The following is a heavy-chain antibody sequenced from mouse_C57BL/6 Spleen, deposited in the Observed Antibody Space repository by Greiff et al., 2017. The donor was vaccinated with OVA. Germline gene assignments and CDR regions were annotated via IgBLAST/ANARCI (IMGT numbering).Heavy chain of an antibody. Sequence: VQLQQSGPELVKPGASVKISCKASGYAFSSSWMNWVKQRPGKGLEWIGRIYPGDGDTNYNGKFKGKATLTADKSSSTAYMQLSSLTSEDSAVYFCAELGHFDYWGQGTTLTVSS. J-gene: IGHJ2*01. V-gene: IGHV1-82*01. D-gene: IGHD4-1*01. CDR2: IYPGDGDT. CDR1: GYAFSSSW. CDR3: AELGHFDY.